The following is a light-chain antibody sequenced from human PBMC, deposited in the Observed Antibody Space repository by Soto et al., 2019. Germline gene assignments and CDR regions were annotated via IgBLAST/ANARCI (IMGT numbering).Light chain of an antibody. CDR3: QHYYRPWT. CDR2: WES. V-gene: IGKV4-1*01. Sequence: DIVMTQSPDSLAVSLGERATINCKSSQSVLYSSNNKNYLAWYQQKPGQPPKLLIYWESTRESGVPDRFSGSGSGTDFALTISRLQAEDVAVYYGQHYYRPWTFGQGTKVEIK. CDR1: QSVLYSSNNKNY. J-gene: IGKJ1*01.